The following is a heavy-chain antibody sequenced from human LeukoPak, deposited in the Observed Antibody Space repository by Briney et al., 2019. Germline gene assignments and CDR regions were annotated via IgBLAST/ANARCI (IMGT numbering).Heavy chain of an antibody. CDR1: GFIFSSYS. Sequence: GGSLRLSCAASGFIFSSYSMNWVRQAPGKGLEWVSSISSSSSYIYYADSVKGRFTISRDNAKNSLYLQMNSLRAEDTAVYYCARVLRYFDWLGDYWGQGTLVTVSS. J-gene: IGHJ4*02. D-gene: IGHD3-9*01. CDR2: ISSSSSYI. CDR3: ARVLRYFDWLGDY. V-gene: IGHV3-21*01.